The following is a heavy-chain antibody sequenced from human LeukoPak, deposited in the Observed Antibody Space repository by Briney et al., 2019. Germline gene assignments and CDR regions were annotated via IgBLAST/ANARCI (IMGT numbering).Heavy chain of an antibody. CDR2: IKSQTDGGTT. D-gene: IGHD5-18*01. CDR1: GFTFTIAC. V-gene: IGHV3-15*01. CDR3: TTGTWIQLWLADY. J-gene: IGHJ4*02. Sequence: GGSLRLSCKGSGFTFTIACMSWVRLAPGKGLEWVGHIKSQTDGGTTDYAAPVKGRFTISRDDSKNTLYLQLNSLKTEDTAVYYRTTGTWIQLWLADYWGQGTLVTVSS.